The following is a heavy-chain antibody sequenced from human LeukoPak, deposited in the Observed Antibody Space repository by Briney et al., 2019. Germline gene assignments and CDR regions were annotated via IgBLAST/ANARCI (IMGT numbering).Heavy chain of an antibody. CDR1: GGSFSGYY. CDR3: ARATSGYYSYYFDY. J-gene: IGHJ4*02. Sequence: PSETLSLTCAVYGGSFSGYYWSWIRQPPGKGLEWIGEINHSGSTNYNPSLKSRVTISVDTSKNQFSLKLSSVTAAGTAVYYCARATSGYYSYYFDYWGQGTLVTVSS. D-gene: IGHD3-22*01. V-gene: IGHV4-34*01. CDR2: INHSGST.